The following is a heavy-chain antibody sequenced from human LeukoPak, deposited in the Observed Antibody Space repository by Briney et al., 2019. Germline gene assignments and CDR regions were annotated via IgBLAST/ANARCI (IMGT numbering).Heavy chain of an antibody. V-gene: IGHV4-59*11. CDR2: IYYSGST. Sequence: SETLSLTRTVSGGSISSHYWSWIRQPPGEGLEGIGYIYYSGSTNYNPSLKSRVTISVDTSKNQFSLKLSSVTAAGTAGYYCAGYSSSSGQFDYGGQGTLVTVSS. J-gene: IGHJ4*02. CDR1: GGSISSHY. CDR3: AGYSSSSGQFDY. D-gene: IGHD6-6*01.